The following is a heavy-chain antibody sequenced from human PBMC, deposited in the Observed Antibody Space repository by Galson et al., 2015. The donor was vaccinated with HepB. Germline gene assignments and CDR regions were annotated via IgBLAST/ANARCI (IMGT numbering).Heavy chain of an antibody. CDR3: ARSHCSSTSCSPNS. Sequence: SVKVSCKASGGTFSSYAISWVRQAPGQGLEWMGGIIPIFGTANYAQKFQGRVTITADESTSTAYMELSSLRSEDTAVYYSARSHCSSTSCSPNSWGQGTLVTVSS. J-gene: IGHJ4*02. D-gene: IGHD2-2*01. CDR2: IIPIFGTA. V-gene: IGHV1-69*13. CDR1: GGTFSSYA.